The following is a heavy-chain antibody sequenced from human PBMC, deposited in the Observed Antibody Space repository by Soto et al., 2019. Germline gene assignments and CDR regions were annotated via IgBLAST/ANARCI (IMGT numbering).Heavy chain of an antibody. J-gene: IGHJ4*02. CDR1: GCTFTSYG. CDR2: ISAYNGNT. Sequence: AAVKVSCKSSGCTFTSYGIIGVRQAPGRGGEWMGWISAYNGNTNYAQKLQGRVTMTTDTSTSTAYMELRSLRSDDTAVYYCGRDGHDILAKYYHGAPYFEYWGQGTLVTVSS. V-gene: IGHV1-18*01. D-gene: IGHD3-9*01. CDR3: GRDGHDILAKYYHGAPYFEY.